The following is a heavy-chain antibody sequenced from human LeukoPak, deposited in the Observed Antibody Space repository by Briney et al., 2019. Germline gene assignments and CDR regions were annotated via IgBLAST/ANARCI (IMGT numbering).Heavy chain of an antibody. V-gene: IGHV4-34*01. CDR2: INHSGST. CDR1: GGSFSGYY. CDR3: ARWSSHVDP. Sequence: PSETLSLTCAVYGGSFSGYYWSWIRQPPGKGLEWIGEINHSGSTNYNPSLKSRVTISVDTSKNQFSLKLSSVTAADTAVYYCARWSSHVDPWGQGTLVTVSS. J-gene: IGHJ5*02.